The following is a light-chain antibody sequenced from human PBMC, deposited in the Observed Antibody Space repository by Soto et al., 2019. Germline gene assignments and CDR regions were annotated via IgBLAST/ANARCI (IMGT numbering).Light chain of an antibody. CDR3: CSYAGTSTYV. CDR2: EGS. Sequence: QSVLTQTASVSGSPGQSITISCTGTSSDVGSYNLVSWYQQHPGKAPKLIIYEGSKRPSGVSNRFSGSKSGNTASLTISGLQAEDEADYYCCSYAGTSTYVFGTGTKVTVL. CDR1: SSDVGSYNL. V-gene: IGLV2-23*01. J-gene: IGLJ1*01.